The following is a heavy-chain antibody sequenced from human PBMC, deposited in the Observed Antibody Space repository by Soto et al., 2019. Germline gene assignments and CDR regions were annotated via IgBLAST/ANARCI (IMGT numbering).Heavy chain of an antibody. CDR3: ARDRDFGSGHWYFDL. J-gene: IGHJ2*01. V-gene: IGHV4-31*03. D-gene: IGHD3-3*01. Sequence: SETLSLTCTVSGGSISSGGYYWSWIRQHPGKGLEWIGYIYYSGSTYYNPSLKSRVTISVDTSKNQFSLKLSSVTAADTAVYYCARDRDFGSGHWYFDLGGRGTLVTVSS. CDR1: GGSISSGGYY. CDR2: IYYSGST.